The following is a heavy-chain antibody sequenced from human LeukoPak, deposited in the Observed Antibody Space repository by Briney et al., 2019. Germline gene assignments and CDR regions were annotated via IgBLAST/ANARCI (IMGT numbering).Heavy chain of an antibody. V-gene: IGHV3-30*02. CDR1: GFTFSSYG. Sequence: GGSLRLSCAASGFTFSSYGMHWVRQAPGKGLEWVAFIRYDGSNKYYADSVKGRFTISRDNSKNTLYLQMNSLRAEDTAVYYCASGRPHYFDYWGQGTLVTVSS. J-gene: IGHJ4*02. CDR3: ASGRPHYFDY. CDR2: IRYDGSNK. D-gene: IGHD1-26*01.